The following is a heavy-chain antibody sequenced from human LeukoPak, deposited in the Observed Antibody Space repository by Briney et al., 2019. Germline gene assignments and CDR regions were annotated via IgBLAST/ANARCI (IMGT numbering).Heavy chain of an antibody. CDR3: ARHDYVWGSYSDY. CDR1: GYRFTSYW. CDR2: IYPGDSDT. J-gene: IGHJ4*02. D-gene: IGHD3-16*01. V-gene: IGHV5-51*01. Sequence: GASXXXXCXGXGYRFTSYWIGGVRQMPGKGLEWMGIIYPGDSDTRYSPSFQGQVNISGDKSSSTAYLQWSSLKASDTAMYYCARHDYVWGSYSDYWGQGTLVTVSS.